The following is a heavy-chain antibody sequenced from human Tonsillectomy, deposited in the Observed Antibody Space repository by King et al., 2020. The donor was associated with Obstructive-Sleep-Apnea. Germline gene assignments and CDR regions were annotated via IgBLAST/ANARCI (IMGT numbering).Heavy chain of an antibody. CDR3: VGYYFDY. Sequence: VQLVESGGGVVQPGRSLRLSCVASGFTFRDYGMHWVRQAPGKGLEWLAMIYYDGSNKDYEDSVKGRYTISRDNSKNTLYLQMNSLRVEDTALYFCVGYYFDYWGQGTLVTVSS. J-gene: IGHJ4*02. V-gene: IGHV3-33*03. CDR1: GFTFRDYG. CDR2: IYYDGSNK. D-gene: IGHD6-25*01.